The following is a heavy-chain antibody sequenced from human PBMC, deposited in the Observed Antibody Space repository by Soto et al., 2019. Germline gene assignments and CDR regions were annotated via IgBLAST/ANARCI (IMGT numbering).Heavy chain of an antibody. CDR3: ARDGVGSVSFWGYLDY. CDR2: IRFDGRNI. J-gene: IGHJ4*02. Sequence: QVQLVESGGGVVQPGRSLRLSCAAPEPIFRGYGMHWVRQAPGKGLEWVAIIRFDGRNIKYADAVMGRFTISRYHSKNMLYLDVNGLGVEDTVLYYCARDGVGSVSFWGYLDYWGQGTLVTVSS. V-gene: IGHV3-33*01. D-gene: IGHD3-16*01. CDR1: EPIFRGYG.